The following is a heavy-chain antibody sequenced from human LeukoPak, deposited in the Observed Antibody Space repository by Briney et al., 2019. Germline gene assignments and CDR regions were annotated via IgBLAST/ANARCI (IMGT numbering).Heavy chain of an antibody. CDR2: INHSGST. CDR3: ARGRSSGWFDY. D-gene: IGHD6-19*01. CDR1: GGSFTGNY. Sequence: PQTLSLTCAVYGGSFTGNYWSWIRQPPGKGLEWIGEINHSGSTIYNPSLKSRVTISVDTSKNQFSLKLSSVTAADTAVYYCARGRSSGWFDYWGQGTLVTVSS. V-gene: IGHV4-34*01. J-gene: IGHJ4*02.